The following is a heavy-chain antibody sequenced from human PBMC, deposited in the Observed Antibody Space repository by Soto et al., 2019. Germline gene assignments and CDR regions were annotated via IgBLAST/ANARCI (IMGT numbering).Heavy chain of an antibody. CDR2: IIGSGGRT. CDR1: GFTFSSYA. J-gene: IGHJ6*02. V-gene: IGHV3-23*01. D-gene: IGHD3-16*01. CDR3: AKDRIMGSTTFWGMDV. Sequence: EVQLLESGGGLVQPGGSLRLSCAASGFTFSSYAMSWVRQAPGKGLEWVSAIIGSGGRTYYADSVKGRFTISRDNSKNTLYLQMNSLRVEDTAVYYCAKDRIMGSTTFWGMDVRGQGTTVTVSS.